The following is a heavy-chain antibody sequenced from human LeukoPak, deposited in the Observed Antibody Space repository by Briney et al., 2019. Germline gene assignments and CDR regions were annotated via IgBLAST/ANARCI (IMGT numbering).Heavy chain of an antibody. V-gene: IGHV3-30*04. CDR2: TAYDGTSK. CDR1: GFTFSSYA. CDR3: ARGTYYYGSGSYYPPDY. Sequence: GGSLRLSCAASGFTFSSYAMPWVRQAPGKGLEWVAVTAYDGTSKYYADSVKGRFTISRDNSKNTLYLEMNSLRAEDTAVYYCARGTYYYGSGSYYPPDYWGQGTLVTVSS. J-gene: IGHJ4*02. D-gene: IGHD3-10*01.